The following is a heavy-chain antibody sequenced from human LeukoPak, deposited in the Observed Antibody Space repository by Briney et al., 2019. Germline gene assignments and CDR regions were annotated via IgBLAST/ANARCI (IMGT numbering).Heavy chain of an antibody. CDR2: IDPSDSYT. V-gene: IGHV5-10-1*01. D-gene: IGHD3-22*01. Sequence: PGESLKISCKGSGYSFTSYWISLVRQMPGKGLEWMGRIDPSDSYTNYSPSFQGHVTISADKSISTAYLQWSSLKASDTAMYYCARRLRYEYCYDSSGSFDYWGQGTLVTVSS. CDR3: ARRLRYEYCYDSSGSFDY. J-gene: IGHJ4*02. CDR1: GYSFTSYW.